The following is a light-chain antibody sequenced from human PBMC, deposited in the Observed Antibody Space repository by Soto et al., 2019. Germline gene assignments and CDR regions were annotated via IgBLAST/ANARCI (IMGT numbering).Light chain of an antibody. CDR2: GAS. CDR3: QQYTKWLPCT. CDR1: QSVSSN. J-gene: IGKJ1*01. Sequence: EIGMTQSPATLSVSPGERDTLSCRASQSVSSNFAWYQQKPCQAPRLLIYGASTTATGIPARFSGSGSETVFTLTNRSLQSEDVAVYYCQQYTKWLPCTFGKGTKVEIK. V-gene: IGKV3-15*01.